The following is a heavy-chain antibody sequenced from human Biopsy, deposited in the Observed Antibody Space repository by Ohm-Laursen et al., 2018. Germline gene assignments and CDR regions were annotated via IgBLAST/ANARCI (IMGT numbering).Heavy chain of an antibody. D-gene: IGHD1-26*01. J-gene: IGHJ4*02. Sequence: SDTLSLTCEVSGESFSDYYWSWIRQSPGKGLEWIGEINHRGRTSYSPSLQSRVTISVDASKNQFSLNMKSVTAADTAVYFCEREGGGLLPIRLTDFWGPGMMVTVSS. CDR2: INHRGRT. CDR1: GESFSDYY. V-gene: IGHV4-34*01. CDR3: EREGGGLLPIRLTDF.